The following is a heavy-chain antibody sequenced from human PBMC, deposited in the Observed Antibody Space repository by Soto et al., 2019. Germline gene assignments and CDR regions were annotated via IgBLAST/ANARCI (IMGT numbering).Heavy chain of an antibody. CDR3: ATAQGSHFKNFLLLLLPGFDY. CDR1: GLTFSSYG. CDR2: TSYDGSNK. D-gene: IGHD1-26*01. Sequence: GESLRLSCAASGLTFSSYGMHWVRQAPGKGLEWVAVTSYDGSNKYYADSVKGRFTISRDNSKNTLYLQMNSLRAEDTAVYYCATAQGSHFKNFLLLLLPGFDYWGQGTLVTVSS. J-gene: IGHJ4*02. V-gene: IGHV3-30*03.